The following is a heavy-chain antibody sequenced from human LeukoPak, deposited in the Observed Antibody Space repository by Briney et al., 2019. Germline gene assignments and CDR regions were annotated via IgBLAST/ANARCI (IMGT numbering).Heavy chain of an antibody. D-gene: IGHD4-17*01. Sequence: GASVKVSCKASGGTFSSYAISWVRQAPGQGLEWMGRIIPILGIANYAQKFQGRVTITADKSTSTAYMELSSLRSEDTAVYYCVGAVTVTSWFDPWGQGTLVTVSS. V-gene: IGHV1-69*04. CDR1: GGTFSSYA. J-gene: IGHJ5*02. CDR2: IIPILGIA. CDR3: VGAVTVTSWFDP.